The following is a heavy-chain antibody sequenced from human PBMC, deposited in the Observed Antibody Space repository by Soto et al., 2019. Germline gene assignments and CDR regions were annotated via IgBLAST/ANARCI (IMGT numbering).Heavy chain of an antibody. Sequence: EVQLVESGGGLVQPGGSLRLSCAASGFTFSSYEMNWVRQAPGKGLEWVSHISSSGSATSYPDSVKGRFTISRDNAKNSLYLQMNSLRAEDTAVYYCASDSYYYASGSFFLDSWGQGTLVTVSS. J-gene: IGHJ4*02. CDR2: ISSSGSAT. D-gene: IGHD3-10*01. CDR3: ASDSYYYASGSFFLDS. V-gene: IGHV3-48*03. CDR1: GFTFSSYE.